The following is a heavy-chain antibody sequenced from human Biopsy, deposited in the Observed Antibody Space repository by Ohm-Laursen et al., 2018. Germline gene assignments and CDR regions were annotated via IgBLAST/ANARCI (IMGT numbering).Heavy chain of an antibody. Sequence: GTLSLTCPVSGDSISTYYWSWIRQPPGKGLPWIGYIYYTGNTDYNPSLQSRVTISVDTSKNHFSLRLRSMTPADTAMYYCARDRGYYSDRTVPGYFDLWGRGTLVTISS. J-gene: IGHJ2*01. CDR2: IYYTGNT. D-gene: IGHD3-22*01. CDR3: ARDRGYYSDRTVPGYFDL. V-gene: IGHV4-59*01. CDR1: GDSISTYY.